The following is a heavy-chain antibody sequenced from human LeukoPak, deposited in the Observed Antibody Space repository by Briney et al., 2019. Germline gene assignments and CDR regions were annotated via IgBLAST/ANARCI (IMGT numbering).Heavy chain of an antibody. CDR3: ATDLG. D-gene: IGHD4-17*01. Sequence: GGSLRLSCAASGFTFTSYWMHWVRQPPGKGLVWVSRVEHDGSRTAYADSVTGRFTISRDNARNRVYLQMNSLRAEDTAVYYCATDLGWGQGTLVTVSS. V-gene: IGHV3-74*01. J-gene: IGHJ4*02. CDR1: GFTFTSYW. CDR2: VEHDGSRT.